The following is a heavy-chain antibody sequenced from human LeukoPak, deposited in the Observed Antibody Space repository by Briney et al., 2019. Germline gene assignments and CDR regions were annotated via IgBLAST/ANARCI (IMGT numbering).Heavy chain of an antibody. J-gene: IGHJ4*02. D-gene: IGHD5-24*01. Sequence: GGSLRLSCTASGFTFGDYAMSWVRQAPGKGLEWVGFIRSKAYGGTTEYAASVKGRFTVSRDDSKSIAYLQMNSLKTEDTAVYYCTREIGYNSFDYWGQGTLVTVSS. CDR2: IRSKAYGGTT. CDR1: GFTFGDYA. V-gene: IGHV3-49*04. CDR3: TREIGYNSFDY.